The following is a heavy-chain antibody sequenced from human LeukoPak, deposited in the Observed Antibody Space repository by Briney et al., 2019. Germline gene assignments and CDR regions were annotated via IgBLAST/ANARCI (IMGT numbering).Heavy chain of an antibody. V-gene: IGHV4-59*01. J-gene: IGHJ5*02. Sequence: KSSETLSLTCTVSGGSISSYYWSWIRQPPGKGLEWIGYIYYSGSTNYNPSLKSRVTISVDTSKNQFSLKLSSVTAADTAVYYCARDHGNDYYYESAIDPWGQGTLVTVSS. CDR3: ARDHGNDYYYESAIDP. CDR1: GGSISSYY. D-gene: IGHD3-22*01. CDR2: IYYSGST.